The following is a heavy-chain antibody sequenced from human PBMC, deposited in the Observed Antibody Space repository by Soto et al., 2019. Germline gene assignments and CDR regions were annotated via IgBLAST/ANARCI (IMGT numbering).Heavy chain of an antibody. D-gene: IGHD3-22*01. Sequence: GGSLRLSCAASGCPVSSNYMSWVRQAPGKGLEWVSVIYSGGSTYYADSVKGRFTISRHNSKNTLYLQMSSLRVEDTAVYYCARVTYYYDSSGFYLLYYFDYWGQGTLVTVSS. CDR1: GCPVSSNY. J-gene: IGHJ4*02. V-gene: IGHV3-53*04. CDR2: IYSGGST. CDR3: ARVTYYYDSSGFYLLYYFDY.